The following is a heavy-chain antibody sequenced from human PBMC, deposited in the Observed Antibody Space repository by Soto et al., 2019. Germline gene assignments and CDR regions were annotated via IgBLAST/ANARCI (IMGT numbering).Heavy chain of an antibody. V-gene: IGHV3-21*01. Sequence: EVQLVESGGGLVKPGGSLRLSCAASGFTFSSYSMNWVRQAPGKGLEWVSSISSSSNYIYYADSVKGRFTISRDNAKNSLYLQMNSLRAEDTAVYYCARVVGRSALDYWGQGTLVTVSS. CDR1: GFTFSSYS. J-gene: IGHJ4*02. CDR3: ARVVGRSALDY. CDR2: ISSSSNYI. D-gene: IGHD2-15*01.